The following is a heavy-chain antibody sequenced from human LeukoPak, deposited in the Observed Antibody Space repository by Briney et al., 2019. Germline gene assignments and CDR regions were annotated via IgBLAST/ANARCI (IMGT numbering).Heavy chain of an antibody. CDR2: INTDGTVT. V-gene: IGHV3-74*01. Sequence: AGGSLRLSCAASGFTFSKYWMLWVRQAPGKGLESVSRINTDGTVTTYADSVKGRFTVSRDNADNTMFLQMNSVRDEDTAVYYCARALYDFWSGYYIANYMDVWGKGTPVTVSS. J-gene: IGHJ6*03. CDR3: ARALYDFWSGYYIANYMDV. CDR1: GFTFSKYW. D-gene: IGHD3-3*01.